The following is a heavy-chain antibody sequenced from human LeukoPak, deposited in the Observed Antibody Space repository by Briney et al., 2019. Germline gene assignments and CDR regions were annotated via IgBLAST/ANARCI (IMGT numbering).Heavy chain of an antibody. CDR2: INHSGNT. J-gene: IGHJ4*02. CDR3: ARGKYDSNGYYLDY. V-gene: IGHV4-34*01. Sequence: PSETLSLTCAVYGGSFSGYYWSWIRQPPGKGLEWTGEINHSGNTNYNPSLKNRVTISQDTFKNQFSLKLSSVTAADTAVYYCARGKYDSNGYYLDYWSQGTLVTVSS. CDR1: GGSFSGYY. D-gene: IGHD3-22*01.